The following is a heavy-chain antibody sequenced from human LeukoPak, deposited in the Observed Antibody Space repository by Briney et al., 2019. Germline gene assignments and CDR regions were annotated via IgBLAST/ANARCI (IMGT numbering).Heavy chain of an antibody. CDR3: ARDMGKYSSSFRY. J-gene: IGHJ4*02. Sequence: GGSLRLSCAASGFTFSSSWMCWVRQAPGKGLEWLANINEAGSVTNYVHSVRGRFTISRDNAKNSLYLQMNSLRAEDTAVYYCARDMGKYSSSFRYWGQGTLVTVSS. CDR1: GFTFSSSW. V-gene: IGHV3-7*01. CDR2: INEAGSVT. D-gene: IGHD6-6*01.